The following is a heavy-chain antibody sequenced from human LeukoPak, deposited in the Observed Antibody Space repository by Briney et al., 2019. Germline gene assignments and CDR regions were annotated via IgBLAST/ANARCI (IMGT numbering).Heavy chain of an antibody. D-gene: IGHD2-15*01. J-gene: IGHJ5*02. CDR2: INPNSGGT. CDR1: GYTFTSYD. Sequence: ASVKVSCKPSGYTFTSYDVNWVRQAPGQGLEWMGWINPNSGGTNYAQKFQGRVTMTRDTSISTAYMELSRLRSDDTAVYYCAREFLVTGYCSGGSCYQTRYNWFDPWGQGTLVTVSS. V-gene: IGHV1-2*02. CDR3: AREFLVTGYCSGGSCYQTRYNWFDP.